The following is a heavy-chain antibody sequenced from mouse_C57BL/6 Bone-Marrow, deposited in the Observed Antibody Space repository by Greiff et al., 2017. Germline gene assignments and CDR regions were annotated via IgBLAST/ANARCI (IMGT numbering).Heavy chain of an antibody. CDR3: ARGGTTVVATGYFDV. J-gene: IGHJ1*03. D-gene: IGHD1-1*01. CDR1: GYTFTSYW. Sequence: QVQLQQPGAELVMPGASVKLSCKASGYTFTSYWMHWVKQRPGQGLEWIGEIDPSDSYTNYNQKFKGKSTLTVDKSSSTAYMQLSSLTSEDSAVYYCARGGTTVVATGYFDVWGTGTTVTVSS. V-gene: IGHV1-69*01. CDR2: IDPSDSYT.